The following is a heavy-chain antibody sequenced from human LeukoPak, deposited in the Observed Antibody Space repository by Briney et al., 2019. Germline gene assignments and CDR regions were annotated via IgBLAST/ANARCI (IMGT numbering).Heavy chain of an antibody. V-gene: IGHV3-30*18. D-gene: IGHD6-13*01. CDR2: ISYDGSNK. J-gene: IGHJ6*03. CDR3: AKGHSSWYYYYYYMDV. Sequence: GGSLRLSCAASGFTFSSYGMHWVRQAPGKGLEWVAVISYDGSNKYYADSVKGRFTISRDNSKNTLYLQMNSLRAEDTAVYYCAKGHSSWYYYYYYMDVWGKGTTVTVSS. CDR1: GFTFSSYG.